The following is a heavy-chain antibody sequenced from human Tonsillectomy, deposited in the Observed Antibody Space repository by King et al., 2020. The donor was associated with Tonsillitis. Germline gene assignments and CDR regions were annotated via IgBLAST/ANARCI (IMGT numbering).Heavy chain of an antibody. CDR3: ARGAPYDSSGYYFGMGFDP. CDR1: GYTFTGYG. J-gene: IGHJ5*02. Sequence: VQLVESGAEVKKPGASVKVSCKASGYTFTGYGISWVRQAPGQGLEWMGWISAYNGNTNYAQKLQGRVTMTTDTSTSTAYMELRSLRSDDTAVYYCARGAPYDSSGYYFGMGFDPWGQGTLVTVSS. CDR2: ISAYNGNT. D-gene: IGHD3-22*01. V-gene: IGHV1-18*04.